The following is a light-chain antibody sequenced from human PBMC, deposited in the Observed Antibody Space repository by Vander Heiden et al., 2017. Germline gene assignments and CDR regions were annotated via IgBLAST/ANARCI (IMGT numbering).Light chain of an antibody. CDR1: KGISNY. J-gene: IGKJ3*01. CDR2: AAS. Sequence: IQMTQSPASLSASVGDRVTITCRASKGISNYLAWYQQKPGKVPKLLIYAASTLQSGVPSRFSGSGSGTDFTLTISSLQPEDVATYYCQKYNSATFTFGPGTKVDIK. V-gene: IGKV1-27*01. CDR3: QKYNSATFT.